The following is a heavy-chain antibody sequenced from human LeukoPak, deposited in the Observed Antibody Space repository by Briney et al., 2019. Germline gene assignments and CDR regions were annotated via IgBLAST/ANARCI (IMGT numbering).Heavy chain of an antibody. V-gene: IGHV3-48*01. CDR1: GFTFSSYS. J-gene: IGHJ3*02. Sequence: TGGSLRLSCAASGFTFSSYSMNWVRQAPGKGLEWGLYINSSSSSIYYADPVKGRFTISRDNAKNSLYLQMNSLRAEDTAVYYCARESSSSWYRSDAFDIWGQGTMVTVSS. CDR2: INSSSSSI. D-gene: IGHD6-13*01. CDR3: ARESSSSWYRSDAFDI.